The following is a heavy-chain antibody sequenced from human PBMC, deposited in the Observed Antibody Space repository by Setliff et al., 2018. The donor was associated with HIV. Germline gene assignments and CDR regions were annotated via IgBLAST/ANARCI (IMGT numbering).Heavy chain of an antibody. Sequence: PSETLSLTCTVSGGSISSGSYYWSWIRQHPGKGLEWIGYIYYSGSTYYNPSLKSRVTISVDTSKNQFSMKLSSVTAADTAVYYCAREDFWSGDQDYYYYMDVWGKGTTVTVSS. CDR1: GGSISSGSYY. V-gene: IGHV4-31*03. D-gene: IGHD3-3*01. CDR3: AREDFWSGDQDYYYYMDV. CDR2: IYYSGST. J-gene: IGHJ6*03.